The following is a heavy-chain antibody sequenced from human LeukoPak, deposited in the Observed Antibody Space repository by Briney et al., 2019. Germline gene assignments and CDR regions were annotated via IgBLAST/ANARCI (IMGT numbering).Heavy chain of an antibody. D-gene: IGHD6-19*01. CDR3: ARVPSSGWLRDGMDV. CDR2: INQDESEK. V-gene: IGHV3-7*01. CDR1: GFTFSDFW. Sequence: PGGSLRLSCAASGFTFSDFWMTWVRQAPGKGLEWVADINQDESEKYYVDSMRGRFTISRDNAENSLYLQMNSLRAEDTAVYYCARVPSSGWLRDGMDVWGQGTTVTVSS. J-gene: IGHJ6*02.